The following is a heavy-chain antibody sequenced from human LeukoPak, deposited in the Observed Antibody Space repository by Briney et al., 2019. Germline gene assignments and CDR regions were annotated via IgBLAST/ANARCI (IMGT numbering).Heavy chain of an antibody. D-gene: IGHD3-10*02. CDR3: AELGITMIGGV. Sequence: GGSLRLSCAASGFTFSSYEMNWVRQAPGKGLEWVSYISNTGYTIYYADSVKGRFTISRDNAKNSLYLQMNSLRAEDTAVYYCAELGITMIGGVWGKGTTVTIS. CDR2: ISNTGYTI. V-gene: IGHV3-48*03. J-gene: IGHJ6*03. CDR1: GFTFSSYE.